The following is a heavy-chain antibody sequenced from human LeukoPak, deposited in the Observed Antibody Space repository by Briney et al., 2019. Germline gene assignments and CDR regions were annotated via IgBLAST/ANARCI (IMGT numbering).Heavy chain of an antibody. V-gene: IGHV4-59*11. CDR3: ARLYDSSGYTNWLDP. Sequence: SETLSLTCTVSGGSISSHYWSWIRQPPGKGLEWIGYIYYSGSSKYNPSLKSRVTISVDTSKNQFSLKLSSVTAADTVVYYCARLYDSSGYTNWLDPWGQGTLVTLSS. CDR2: IYYSGSS. CDR1: GGSISSHY. J-gene: IGHJ5*02. D-gene: IGHD3-22*01.